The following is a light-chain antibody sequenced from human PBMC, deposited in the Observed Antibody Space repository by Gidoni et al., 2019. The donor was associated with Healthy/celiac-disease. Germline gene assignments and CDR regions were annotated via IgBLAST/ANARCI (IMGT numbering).Light chain of an antibody. CDR2: DAS. V-gene: IGKV1-33*01. CDR1: QDISNY. J-gene: IGKJ2*01. CDR3: QQYDNLPRT. Sequence: DSQMTQSPSSLSASVGDRVTITCQASQDISNYLNWYQQKPGEAPKLLIYDASNLETGVPSRFIGSGSGTDFTFTISSLQPEDIATYYCQQYDNLPRTFGQGTKLEIK.